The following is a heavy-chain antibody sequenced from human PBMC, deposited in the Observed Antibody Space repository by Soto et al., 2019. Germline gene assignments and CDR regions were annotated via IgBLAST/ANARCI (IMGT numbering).Heavy chain of an antibody. CDR2: ISGSGTST. J-gene: IGHJ4*02. CDR3: AKGGPVGATKLYYFDY. D-gene: IGHD1-26*01. CDR1: GFTFTSYG. Sequence: EVQLLESGGGLVPPGGSLRLSCAASGFTFTSYGMTWVRQAPGKWMEWVSSISGSGTSTYYADSVKGRFTISRDNYKNTLYLQMNSLRAEDTAVYYCAKGGPVGATKLYYFDYWGQGTLVTVSS. V-gene: IGHV3-23*01.